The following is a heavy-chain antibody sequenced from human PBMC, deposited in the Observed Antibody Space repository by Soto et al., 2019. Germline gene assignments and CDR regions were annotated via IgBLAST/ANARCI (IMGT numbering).Heavy chain of an antibody. D-gene: IGHD3-9*01. Sequence: GGSLRLSCAASGFTFSSYAMSWVRQAPGKGLEWVSAISGSGGSTYYADSVKGRFTISRDNSKNTLYLQMNSLRAEDTAVYYCAKVKVGFDILTDNYYYYGMDVWGQGTTVTVSS. CDR2: ISGSGGST. CDR3: AKVKVGFDILTDNYYYYGMDV. J-gene: IGHJ6*02. CDR1: GFTFSSYA. V-gene: IGHV3-23*01.